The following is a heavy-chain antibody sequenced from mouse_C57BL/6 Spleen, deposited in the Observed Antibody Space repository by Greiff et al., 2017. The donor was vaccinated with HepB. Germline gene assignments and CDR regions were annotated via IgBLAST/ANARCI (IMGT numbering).Heavy chain of an antibody. V-gene: IGHV1-5*01. Sequence: VQLQQSGTVLARPGASVKMSCKTSGYTFTSYWMHWVKQRPGQGLEWIGAIYPGNSDTSYNQKFKGKAKLTAVTSASTAYMELSSLTTEDSAVYYCTRGGENCDYDSCWGPGATLTVSS. CDR2: IYPGNSDT. J-gene: IGHJ2*01. CDR3: TRGGENCDYDSC. CDR1: GYTFTSYW. D-gene: IGHD2-4*01.